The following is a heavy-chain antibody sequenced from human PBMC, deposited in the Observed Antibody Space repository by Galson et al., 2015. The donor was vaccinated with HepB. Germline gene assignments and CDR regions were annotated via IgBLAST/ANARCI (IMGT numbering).Heavy chain of an antibody. J-gene: IGHJ3*02. Sequence: SLRLSCAASGFTFSSYGMHWVRQAPGKGLEWVAVIWYDGSNKYYADSVKGRFTISRDNSKNTLYLQMNSLRAEDTAVYYCASIYSGSQNTLGLFDIWGQGTMVTVSS. D-gene: IGHD1-26*01. CDR2: IWYDGSNK. CDR3: ASIYSGSQNTLGLFDI. V-gene: IGHV3-33*01. CDR1: GFTFSSYG.